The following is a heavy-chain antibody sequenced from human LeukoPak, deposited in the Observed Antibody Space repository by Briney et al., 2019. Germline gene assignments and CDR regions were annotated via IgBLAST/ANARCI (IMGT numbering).Heavy chain of an antibody. CDR1: GGTFSIYT. Sequence: SVKVSRESSGGTFSIYTNSCVREGPGQGLEWMGGMIAIFGKANYAQKFQGRVTITTDESTSTAYLELSSLRSEDTAVYYCARSRILTGYYMDVWGKGTTVTVSS. V-gene: IGHV1-69*05. D-gene: IGHD3-9*01. J-gene: IGHJ6*03. CDR2: MIAIFGKA. CDR3: ARSRILTGYYMDV.